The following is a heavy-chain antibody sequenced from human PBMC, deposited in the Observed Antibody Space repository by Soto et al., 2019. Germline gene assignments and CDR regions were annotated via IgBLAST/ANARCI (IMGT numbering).Heavy chain of an antibody. J-gene: IGHJ5*02. V-gene: IGHV3-23*01. CDR2: ITGNRDTT. D-gene: IGHD3-10*01. Sequence: PGESLKISCAASGFTFGVYAMSWVRQAPGRGAEWIASITGNRDTTYYPDSVKGRFTISRDNTKNTLFLQMNSLRVEDTAVYYCALDRPNYFGSGGGYYKSGGDHWGQGILVTVSS. CDR3: ALDRPNYFGSGGGYYKSGGDH. CDR1: GFTFGVYA.